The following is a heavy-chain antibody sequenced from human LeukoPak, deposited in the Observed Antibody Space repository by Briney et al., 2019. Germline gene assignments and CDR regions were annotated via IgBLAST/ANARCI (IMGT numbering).Heavy chain of an antibody. V-gene: IGHV4-34*01. CDR2: INHSGST. CDR3: ARGGDGYNYLDY. Sequence: GSLRLSCAASGFTFSSYSMNWIRQPPGKGLEWIGEINHSGSTNYNPSLKSRVTISVDTSKNQFSLKLSSVTAADTAVYYCARGGDGYNYLDYWGQGTLVTVSS. D-gene: IGHD5-24*01. CDR1: GFTFSSYS. J-gene: IGHJ4*02.